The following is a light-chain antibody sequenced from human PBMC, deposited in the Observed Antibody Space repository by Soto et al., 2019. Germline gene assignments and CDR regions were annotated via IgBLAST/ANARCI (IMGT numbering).Light chain of an antibody. CDR1: QSVSSL. Sequence: EIVLTQSPATLSLSPGERATLSCRASQSVSSLLAWYQQKSGQPPRLLISDASNRATGVPARFSGSGSGTDFTLIISSLEPEDFAFYYCQQRRNWPLSFGGGTKVE. V-gene: IGKV3-11*01. CDR3: QQRRNWPLS. J-gene: IGKJ4*01. CDR2: DAS.